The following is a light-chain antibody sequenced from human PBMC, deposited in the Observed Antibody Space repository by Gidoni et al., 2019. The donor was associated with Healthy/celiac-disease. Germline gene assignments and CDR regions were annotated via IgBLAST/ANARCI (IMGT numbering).Light chain of an antibody. Sequence: DIKLTQSPSFLSASVGDRVTITCRASQGISSYLAWYQQKPGKAPKLLIYAASTLQGGVPSRFSGSGSGTEFTLTISSLQPEDFATYSCQQLSSSPLTFXPXTKVDIK. CDR3: QQLSSSPLT. J-gene: IGKJ3*01. CDR2: AAS. CDR1: QGISSY. V-gene: IGKV1-9*01.